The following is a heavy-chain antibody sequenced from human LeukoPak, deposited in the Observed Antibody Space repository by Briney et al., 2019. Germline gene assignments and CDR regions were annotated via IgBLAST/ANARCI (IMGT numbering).Heavy chain of an antibody. V-gene: IGHV3-53*01. CDR2: IHTSGAT. Sequence: PGGSLRLSCAASGLTGSHNYVSWVRQAPGKGLEWVSAIHTSGATCYADSVKGRFTISRDTSKNTLYLQINSLRVEDTAVYYCIVFGDSNHWGQGTLVTVSS. CDR1: GLTGSHNY. J-gene: IGHJ5*02. D-gene: IGHD4-17*01. CDR3: IVFGDSNH.